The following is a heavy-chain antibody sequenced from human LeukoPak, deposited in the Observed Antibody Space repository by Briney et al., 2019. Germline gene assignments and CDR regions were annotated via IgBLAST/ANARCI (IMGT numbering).Heavy chain of an antibody. J-gene: IGHJ4*02. CDR3: ARAYDSSGYLFFDY. CDR2: INPNSGGT. D-gene: IGHD3-22*01. CDR1: GYTSTGYY. Sequence: ASVKVSCKASGYTSTGYYMHWVRQAPGQGLEWMGWINPNSGGTNYAQKFQGRVTMTRDTSISTAYMELSRLRSDDTAVYYCARAYDSSGYLFFDYWGQGTLVTVSS. V-gene: IGHV1-2*02.